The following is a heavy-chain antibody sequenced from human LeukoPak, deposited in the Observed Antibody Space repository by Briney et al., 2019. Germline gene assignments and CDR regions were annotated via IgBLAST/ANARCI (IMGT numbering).Heavy chain of an antibody. V-gene: IGHV1-69*13. D-gene: IGHD5-18*01. CDR2: IIPIFGTA. Sequence: GASVKVSCKASGGTFSSYAISWVRQAPGQGLEWMGGIIPIFGTANYAQKFQGRVTITADESTSTAYMELSSLRSEDTAVYYCARGHLSGYSYGVFDYWGQGTLVTVSS. CDR3: ARGHLSGYSYGVFDY. J-gene: IGHJ4*02. CDR1: GGTFSSYA.